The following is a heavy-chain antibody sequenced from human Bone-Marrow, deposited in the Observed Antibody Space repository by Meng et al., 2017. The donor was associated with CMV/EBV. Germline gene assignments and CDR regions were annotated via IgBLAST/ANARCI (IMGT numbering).Heavy chain of an antibody. Sequence: GGSLRLSCAASGFTFSSYSMNWVRQAPGKGLEWVSSISSSSSYIYYADSVKGRFTISRDNAKNSLYLQMNSLRAEDTAVYYCARDPYYDSSGYYYYYYYYGMDVWGQGNTVNV. J-gene: IGHJ6*02. V-gene: IGHV3-21*01. CDR1: GFTFSSYS. D-gene: IGHD3-22*01. CDR3: ARDPYYDSSGYYYYYYYYGMDV. CDR2: ISSSSSYI.